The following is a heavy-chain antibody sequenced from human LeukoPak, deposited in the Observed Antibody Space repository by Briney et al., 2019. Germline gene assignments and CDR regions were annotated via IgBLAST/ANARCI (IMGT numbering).Heavy chain of an antibody. CDR2: ISYDGSNK. J-gene: IGHJ4*02. CDR1: GFTFSSYA. Sequence: PGRSLRLSCAASGFTFSSYAMHWVRQAPGKGLEWVAVISYDGSNKYYADSVKGRFTISRDNSKNTLYLQMNSLRAEDTAVYYCAKGDQWENKFDYWGQGTLVTVSS. D-gene: IGHD1-26*01. V-gene: IGHV3-30*04. CDR3: AKGDQWENKFDY.